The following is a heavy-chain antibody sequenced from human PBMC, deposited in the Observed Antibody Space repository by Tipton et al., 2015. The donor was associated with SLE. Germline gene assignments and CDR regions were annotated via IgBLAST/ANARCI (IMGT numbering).Heavy chain of an antibody. Sequence: TLSLTCTVSGGSIFSSYWSWIRQPPGKGLEWIGCIYFSGSTNYNPSLRSRVTMSVDTSKNQVSLKLSSVTAADTAVYYCTRKSTTSDLWGRGALVTVSS. CDR2: IYFSGST. V-gene: IGHV4-59*08. CDR1: GGSIFSSY. J-gene: IGHJ2*01. CDR3: TRKSTTSDL. D-gene: IGHD2/OR15-2a*01.